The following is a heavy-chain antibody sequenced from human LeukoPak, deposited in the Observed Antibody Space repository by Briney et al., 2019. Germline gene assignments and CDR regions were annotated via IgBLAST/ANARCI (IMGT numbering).Heavy chain of an antibody. D-gene: IGHD2-15*01. V-gene: IGHV3-23*01. CDR1: GFTFSSYA. J-gene: IGHJ6*03. CDR3: AKDPLGYFYYMDV. CDR2: ISGSGGST. Sequence: GGSLRLSCAASGFTFSSYAMSWVRQAPGKGLEWVSAISGSGGSTYYADSVKGRFTISRDKSKNTLYLQMNSLRAEDTAVYYCAKDPLGYFYYMDVWGKGPTVTVSS.